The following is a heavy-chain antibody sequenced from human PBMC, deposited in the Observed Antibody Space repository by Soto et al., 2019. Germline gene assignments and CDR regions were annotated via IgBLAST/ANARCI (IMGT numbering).Heavy chain of an antibody. J-gene: IGHJ4*02. CDR2: INHSGST. V-gene: IGHV4-34*01. CDR3: ARVGPALDIVVVPAAISGMGYYFDY. Sequence: SETLSLTCAVYGGSFSGYYWSWIRQPPGKGLEWIGEINHSGSTNYNPSLKSRVTISVDTSKNQFSLKLSSVTAADTAVYYCARVGPALDIVVVPAAISGMGYYFDYWGQGTLVTVSS. CDR1: GGSFSGYY. D-gene: IGHD2-2*01.